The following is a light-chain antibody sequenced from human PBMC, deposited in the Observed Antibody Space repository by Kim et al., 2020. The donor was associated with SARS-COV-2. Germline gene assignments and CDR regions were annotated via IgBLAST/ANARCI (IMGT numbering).Light chain of an antibody. Sequence: SYELTQPPSVSVAPGKTARITRGGNNIGSKSVHWYQQKPGQAPVLVIYYDSDRPSGIPERFSGSNSGNTATLTISRVEAGDEADYYCQAGDSSSDHHVFG. J-gene: IGLJ1*01. V-gene: IGLV3-21*04. CDR1: NIGSKS. CDR2: YDS. CDR3: QAGDSSSDHHV.